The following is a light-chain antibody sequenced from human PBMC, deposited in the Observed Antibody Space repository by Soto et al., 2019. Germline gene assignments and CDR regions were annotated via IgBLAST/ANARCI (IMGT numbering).Light chain of an antibody. J-gene: IGKJ1*01. CDR1: QSISNH. V-gene: IGKV1-39*01. Sequence: DIQMTQSPSSLSASVEDRVIITCRASQSISNHLNWYQQKPGKAPKLLIFAASSLQSGVPSRFSGSRSGPEFTLTISSLQPDDFATYYCQQYNSYSTFGQGTKVEIK. CDR2: AAS. CDR3: QQYNSYST.